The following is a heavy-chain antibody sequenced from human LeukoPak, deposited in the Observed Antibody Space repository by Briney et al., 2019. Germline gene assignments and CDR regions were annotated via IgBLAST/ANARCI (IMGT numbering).Heavy chain of an antibody. CDR3: ARVTYSGRYYYFDY. J-gene: IGHJ4*02. CDR1: GYSISSGYY. Sequence: TSETLSLTCSVSGYSISSGYYWGWIRQPPGKGLEWSGIMYHSGTPNYNPSLKSRITIAVDTSKNQFPLKLSSVTAADTAVYYCARVTYSGRYYYFDYWGQGTLVTVSS. D-gene: IGHD1-26*01. V-gene: IGHV4-38-2*02. CDR2: MYHSGTP.